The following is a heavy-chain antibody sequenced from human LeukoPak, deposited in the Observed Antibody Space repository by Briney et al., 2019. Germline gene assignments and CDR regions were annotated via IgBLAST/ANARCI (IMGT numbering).Heavy chain of an antibody. Sequence: SETLSPTCTVPGGPINYIIYYLGWIRQPPGKGLEWIGSIYYSGSTHYNPSLESRVTVSLDKSKNQLSLNLPSVDGADAAVYYWSRENGAFSPFGYWGQGTLVTVLS. CDR2: IYYSGST. CDR3: SRENGAFSPFGY. V-gene: IGHV4-39*07. J-gene: IGHJ4*02. D-gene: IGHD2-8*01. CDR1: GGPINYIIYY.